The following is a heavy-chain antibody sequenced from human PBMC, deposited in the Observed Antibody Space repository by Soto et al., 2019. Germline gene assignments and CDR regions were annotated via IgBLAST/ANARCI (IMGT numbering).Heavy chain of an antibody. CDR3: ARDAPKGDSIPDY. CDR1: GFTFSSYG. J-gene: IGHJ4*02. CDR2: IWYDGSNK. D-gene: IGHD3-22*01. V-gene: IGHV3-33*01. Sequence: GGSLRLSCAASGFTFSSYGMHWVRQAPGKGLEWVAVIWYDGSNKYYADSVKGRFTISRDNSKNTLYLQMNSLRAEDTAVYYCARDAPKGDSIPDYWGQGTLVTVYS.